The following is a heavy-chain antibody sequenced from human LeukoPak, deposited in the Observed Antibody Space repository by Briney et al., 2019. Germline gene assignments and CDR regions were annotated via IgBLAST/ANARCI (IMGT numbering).Heavy chain of an antibody. Sequence: GASVKVSCKASGGTFSSYVISWVRQAPGQGLEWMGGIIPILGIANYAQKFQGRVTITADKSTSTAYMELSSLRSEDTAVYYCARISAIAAAGPENYGMDVWGQGTTVTVSS. CDR1: GGTFSSYV. J-gene: IGHJ6*02. D-gene: IGHD6-13*01. CDR2: IIPILGIA. V-gene: IGHV1-69*10. CDR3: ARISAIAAAGPENYGMDV.